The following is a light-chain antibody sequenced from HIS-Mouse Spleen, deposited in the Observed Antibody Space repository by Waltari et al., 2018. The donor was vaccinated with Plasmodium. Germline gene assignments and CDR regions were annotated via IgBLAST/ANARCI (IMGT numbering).Light chain of an antibody. CDR1: SSDVGGYNY. V-gene: IGLV2-11*01. CDR2: DVS. Sequence: QSALTQPRSVSGSPGQSVTISCTGTSSDVGGYNYLSWYQQHPGKAPKPMIYDVSKRPSGVPDRFSGSKSGNTASLTISGLQAEDEADYYCCSYAGSYSPWVFGGGTKLTVL. CDR3: CSYAGSYSPWV. J-gene: IGLJ3*02.